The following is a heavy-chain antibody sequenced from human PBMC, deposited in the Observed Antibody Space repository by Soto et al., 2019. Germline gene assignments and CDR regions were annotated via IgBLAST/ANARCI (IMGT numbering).Heavy chain of an antibody. V-gene: IGHV3-30*18. D-gene: IGHD2-2*01. CDR1: GFTFSSYG. CDR3: AKEPPYCSSTSCYSWFDP. Sequence: PGGSLRLSCAASGFTFSSYGMHWVRQAPGKGLEWVAVISYDGSNKYYADSVKGRFTISRDNSKNTLYLQMNSLRAEDTAVYYCAKEPPYCSSTSCYSWFDPWGQGTLVTVSS. CDR2: ISYDGSNK. J-gene: IGHJ5*02.